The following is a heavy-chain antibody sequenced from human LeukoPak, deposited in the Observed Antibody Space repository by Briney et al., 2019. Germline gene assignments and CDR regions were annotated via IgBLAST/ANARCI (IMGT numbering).Heavy chain of an antibody. J-gene: IGHJ4*02. D-gene: IGHD3-10*01. V-gene: IGHV3-7*01. CDR1: GFTFSSYW. CDR2: IKQDGSEK. Sequence: GSLRLSCVASGFTFSSYWMSWVRQAPGKGLEWVANIKQDGSEKYYVDSVKGRFTISRDNAKNSLYLQMNSLRAEDTAVYYCARDPGPPYYYGSGSYFRWGQGTLVTVSS. CDR3: ARDPGPPYYYGSGSYFR.